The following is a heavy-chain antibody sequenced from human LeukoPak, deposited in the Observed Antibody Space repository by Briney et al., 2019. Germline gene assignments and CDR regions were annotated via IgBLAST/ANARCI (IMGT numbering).Heavy chain of an antibody. V-gene: IGHV1-2*02. CDR1: GYTFTGYY. CDR3: ATDMSRPPVVDAFDI. J-gene: IGHJ3*02. D-gene: IGHD2-15*01. Sequence: ASVKVSCKASGYTFTGYYMHWVRQAPGQGLEWMGWINPNSGGTNYAQKFQGRVTMTRDTSISTAYMELSRLRSDDTAVYYCATDMSRPPVVDAFDIWGQGTMVTVSS. CDR2: INPNSGGT.